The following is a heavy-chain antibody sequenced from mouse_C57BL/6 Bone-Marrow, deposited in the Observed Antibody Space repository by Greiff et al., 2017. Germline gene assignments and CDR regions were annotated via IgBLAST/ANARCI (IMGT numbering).Heavy chain of an antibody. CDR1: GFTFSDYY. D-gene: IGHD2-2*01. V-gene: IGHV5-16*01. Sequence: EVQLQESEGGLVQPGSSMKLSCTASGFTFSDYYMAWVRQGPEKGLEWVANINYDGSSTHYLDSLKSRFIISRDNAKNILYLQLGSLKSEDTATYYCARALYGYDADYWGQGTTLTVSS. CDR2: INYDGSST. CDR3: ARALYGYDADY. J-gene: IGHJ2*01.